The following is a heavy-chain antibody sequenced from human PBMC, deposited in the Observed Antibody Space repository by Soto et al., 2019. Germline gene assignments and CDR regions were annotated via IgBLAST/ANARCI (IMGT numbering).Heavy chain of an antibody. CDR2: IIPIFGTA. D-gene: IGHD1-7*01. CDR1: GGTFSSYA. Sequence: SVKVSCKASGGTFSSYAISWVRQAPGQGLEWMGGIIPIFGTANYAQKFQGRVTITADESTSTAYMELSSLRSEDTAVYYCARVNNNWNSANDAFDIWGQGTMVTVSS. CDR3: ARVNNNWNSANDAFDI. J-gene: IGHJ3*02. V-gene: IGHV1-69*13.